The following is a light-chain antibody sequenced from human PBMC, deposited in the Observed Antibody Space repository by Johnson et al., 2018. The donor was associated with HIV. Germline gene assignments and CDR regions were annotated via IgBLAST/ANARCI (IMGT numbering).Light chain of an antibody. Sequence: QAVLTQPPSVSAAPGQKVTISCSGSSSNIGNNYVSWYQQLPGTAPKLLIYENNKRPSGIPDRFSGSKSGTSATLGITGLQTGDEADYYCGTWDSSLSAGGANYFFGTGTKGTVL. J-gene: IGLJ1*01. CDR1: SSNIGNNY. V-gene: IGLV1-51*02. CDR2: ENN. CDR3: GTWDSSLSAGGANYF.